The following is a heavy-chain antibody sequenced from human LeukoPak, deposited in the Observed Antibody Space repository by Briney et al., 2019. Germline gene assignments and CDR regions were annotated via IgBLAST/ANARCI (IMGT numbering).Heavy chain of an antibody. CDR2: IWHDGSNK. CDR3: AKDRAGINLVRGVITGVMDV. D-gene: IGHD3-10*01. CDR1: GFTFRSSG. Sequence: PGGSLRLSCVVSGFTFRSSGMHWVRQVPGKGLERVALIWHDGSNKDYRDSVKGRFIISRDNAKNTLYLQLNKLTDEDTGEYYCAKDRAGINLVRGVITGVMDVWGQGTTVTVSS. V-gene: IGHV3-33*06. J-gene: IGHJ6*02.